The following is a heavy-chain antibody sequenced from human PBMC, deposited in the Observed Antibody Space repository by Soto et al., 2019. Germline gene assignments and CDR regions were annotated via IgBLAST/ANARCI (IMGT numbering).Heavy chain of an antibody. CDR2: INPNSGAT. V-gene: IGHV1-2*04. D-gene: IGHD6-13*01. CDR3: ARGIAAAGVLAVDS. CDR1: GYTFIGYY. Sequence: QVQLVQSGAEVKKPGASVKVSCKASGYTFIGYYMHWVRQAPGQGLEWMGWINPNSGATNYAQKFQGWVTMTRETSISTAHMELTELKSYDTAEYFCARGIAAAGVLAVDSWGQVTLVTVPS. J-gene: IGHJ4*02.